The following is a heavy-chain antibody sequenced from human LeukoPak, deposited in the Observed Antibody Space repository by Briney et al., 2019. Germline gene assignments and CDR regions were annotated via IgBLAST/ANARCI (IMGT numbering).Heavy chain of an antibody. Sequence: GGSLRLSCAASGFTFSSYAMSWVRQAPGKGLEWVSAISGSGGSTYYADSVKGRFTISRDNSKNTLYLQMNSLRAEDTAVYYCAKADGWFGELPYFDYWGQGTLVTVSS. J-gene: IGHJ4*02. CDR1: GFTFSSYA. CDR2: ISGSGGST. D-gene: IGHD3-10*01. V-gene: IGHV3-23*01. CDR3: AKADGWFGELPYFDY.